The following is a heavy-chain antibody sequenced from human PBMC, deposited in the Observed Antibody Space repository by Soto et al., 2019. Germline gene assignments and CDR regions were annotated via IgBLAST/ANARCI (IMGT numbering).Heavy chain of an antibody. CDR3: AKGLGITMVRGVFGSNYYYYYGMDV. J-gene: IGHJ6*02. D-gene: IGHD3-10*01. CDR1: GFTFDDYA. CDR2: ISWNSGSI. Sequence: PGGSLRLSCAASGFTFDDYAMHWVRQAPGKGLEWVSGISWNSGSIGYADSVKGRFTISRDNAKNSLYLQMNSLRAEDTALYYCAKGLGITMVRGVFGSNYYYYYGMDVWGQGTTVTVSS. V-gene: IGHV3-9*01.